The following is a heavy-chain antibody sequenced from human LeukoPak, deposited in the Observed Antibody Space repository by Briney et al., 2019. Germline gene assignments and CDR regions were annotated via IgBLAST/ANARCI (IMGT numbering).Heavy chain of an antibody. CDR2: ISYDGSNK. V-gene: IGHV3-30*18. D-gene: IGHD6-19*01. J-gene: IGHJ4*02. CDR3: AKDKGRDSSGWYCYFDY. Sequence: GGSPRLSCAASGFTFSSYGMHWVRQAPGKGLEWVAVISYDGSNKYYADSVKGRFTISRDNSKNTLYLQMNSLRAEDTAVYYCAKDKGRDSSGWYCYFDYWGQGTLVTVSS. CDR1: GFTFSSYG.